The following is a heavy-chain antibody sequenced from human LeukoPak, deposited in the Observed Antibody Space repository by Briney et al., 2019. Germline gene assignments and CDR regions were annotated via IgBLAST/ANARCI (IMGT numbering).Heavy chain of an antibody. J-gene: IGHJ4*02. CDR1: GFTFSSYW. V-gene: IGHV3-74*01. Sequence: GGSLRLSCAASGFTFSSYWMHWVRQAPGKGLVWVSRIKSDGRGTSYADSVKGRSTISRDNAKNTLYLQMNSLRAEDTAVYYCAREALLPFDYWGQGTLVTVSS. CDR2: IKSDGRGT. D-gene: IGHD5-18*01. CDR3: AREALLPFDY.